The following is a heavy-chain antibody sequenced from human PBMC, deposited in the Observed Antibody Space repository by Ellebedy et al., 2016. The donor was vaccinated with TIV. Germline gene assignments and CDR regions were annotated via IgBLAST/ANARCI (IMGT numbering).Heavy chain of an antibody. CDR1: GGTFSSHA. D-gene: IGHD2-2*03. CDR2: IIPIFGTA. Sequence: SVKVSCXASGGTFSSHAISWVRQAPGQGLEWMGGIIPIFGTANYAQKFQGRVTITADESASTAYMELSSLRSEDTAVYYCARRGGYCSSTSCYALADDYGMDVWGQGTTVTVSS. J-gene: IGHJ6*02. CDR3: ARRGGYCSSTSCYALADDYGMDV. V-gene: IGHV1-69*13.